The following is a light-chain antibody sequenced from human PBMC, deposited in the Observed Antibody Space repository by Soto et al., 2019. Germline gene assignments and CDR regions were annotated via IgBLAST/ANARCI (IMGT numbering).Light chain of an antibody. CDR3: QSYDSSLWV. CDR1: SSNVGAGYD. Sequence: QSVLTQPPSVSGAPGQRVSISGTGNSSNVGAGYDVHWYQQLPGTAPKLLVYANNNRPSGVPDRFSGSKSGTSASLAITGLQAEDEADYYCQSYDSSLWVFGGGTKLTVL. CDR2: ANN. V-gene: IGLV1-40*01. J-gene: IGLJ3*02.